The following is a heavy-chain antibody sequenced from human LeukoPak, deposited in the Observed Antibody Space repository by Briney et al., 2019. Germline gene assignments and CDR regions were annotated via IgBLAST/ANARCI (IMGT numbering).Heavy chain of an antibody. CDR2: ISGSGGST. Sequence: GGSLRLSCAASGFTFSSCAMSWVRQAPGKGLEWVSAISGSGGSTYYADSVKGRFTISRDNSKNTLYLQMNSLRAEDTAVYNCAKDDPPLFDDYGYYYYYYMDVWGKGTTVTVS. J-gene: IGHJ6*03. D-gene: IGHD4-17*01. CDR1: GFTFSSCA. V-gene: IGHV3-23*01. CDR3: AKDDPPLFDDYGYYYYYYMDV.